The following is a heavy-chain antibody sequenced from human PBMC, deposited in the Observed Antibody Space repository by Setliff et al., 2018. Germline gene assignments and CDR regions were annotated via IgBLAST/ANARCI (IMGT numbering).Heavy chain of an antibody. CDR2: IYYSGLT. V-gene: IGHV4-39*02. CDR1: GGSIRSSTHY. Sequence: SETLSLTCTVSGGSIRSSTHYWGWIRQPPGKGLEWIGTIYYSGLTYYTPSLRSRATISVDTSKNRFSLQLSSVTAADTAVYYCAGYQGSGSNYKVVNWFDPWGQGTLVTVAS. CDR3: AGYQGSGSNYKVVNWFDP. D-gene: IGHD3-10*01. J-gene: IGHJ5*02.